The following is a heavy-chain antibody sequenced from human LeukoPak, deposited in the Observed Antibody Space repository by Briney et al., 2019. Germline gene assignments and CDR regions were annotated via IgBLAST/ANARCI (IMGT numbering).Heavy chain of an antibody. CDR2: IYYSGST. CDR1: GGSISSYY. CDR3: ARTPVNPMVQDLFYFDY. Sequence: PSETLSLTCTVYGGSISSYYWSWIRQPPGKGLEWIGYIYYSGSTNYNPSLKSRVTISVDTSKNQFSLKLSSVTAADTAVYYCARTPVNPMVQDLFYFDYWGQGTLVTVSS. D-gene: IGHD3-10*01. V-gene: IGHV4-59*08. J-gene: IGHJ4*02.